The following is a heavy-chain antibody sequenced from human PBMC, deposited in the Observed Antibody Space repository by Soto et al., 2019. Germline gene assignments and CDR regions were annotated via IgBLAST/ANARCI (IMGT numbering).Heavy chain of an antibody. CDR2: SSTTSATI. CDR3: ARRVTKVTTLEY. V-gene: IGHV3-48*01. J-gene: IGHJ4*02. CDR1: GLTLSSYS. D-gene: IGHD4-17*01. Sequence: GGSLRLSCAAAGLTLSSYSMNYVRQAPGKRLEWDSYSSTTSATIHDTDSVKGRFTISRDNAKNSLYLQMNNLRAEDTALYFWARRVTKVTTLEYWGQGTLDIVSS.